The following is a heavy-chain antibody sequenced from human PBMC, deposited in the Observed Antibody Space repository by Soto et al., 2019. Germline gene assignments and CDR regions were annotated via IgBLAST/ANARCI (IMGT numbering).Heavy chain of an antibody. CDR1: GFRFSSYW. CDR3: AKDHKRVTMIVVVITGFDY. J-gene: IGHJ4*02. Sequence: GSLRLSYSASGFRFSSYWRHWVRQAPGKGLEWVAVISYDGNNKYYADSVKGRFTISRDNSKNTLYLQMNSLRAEDTAVYYCAKDHKRVTMIVVVITGFDYCGPGTLVTVSS. V-gene: IGHV3-30*18. D-gene: IGHD3-22*01. CDR2: ISYDGNNK.